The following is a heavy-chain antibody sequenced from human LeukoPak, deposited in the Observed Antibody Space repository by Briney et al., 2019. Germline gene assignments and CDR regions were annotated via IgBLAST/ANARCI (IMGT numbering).Heavy chain of an antibody. J-gene: IGHJ4*02. V-gene: IGHV3-7*05. CDR2: IKEDGSER. D-gene: IGHD3-10*01. CDR1: GFTFSSYW. Sequence: GGSLRLSCAASGFTFSSYWMSWVRQAPGKGLEWVANIKEDGSERYYVDSVKGRFSISRDNAKRSLYLQMNSLRAEDTAVYYCATGSYYKRDDYFDYWGQGTLVTVSS. CDR3: ATGSYYKRDDYFDY.